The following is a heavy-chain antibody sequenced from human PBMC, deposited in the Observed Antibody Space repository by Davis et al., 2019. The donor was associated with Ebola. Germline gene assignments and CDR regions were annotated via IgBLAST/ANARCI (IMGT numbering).Heavy chain of an antibody. J-gene: IGHJ4*02. CDR1: GYTFTSYG. D-gene: IGHD5-12*01. Sequence: AASVKVSCKASGYTFTSYGISWVRQAPGQGLEWVGWISSYNGDTNYAQKVQGRVTMTTDTSTSTVYMEVRSLRFDDTAVYYCVRDTNLRGYDYEGFDYWGQGTLVTVSS. CDR2: ISSYNGDT. V-gene: IGHV1-18*01. CDR3: VRDTNLRGYDYEGFDY.